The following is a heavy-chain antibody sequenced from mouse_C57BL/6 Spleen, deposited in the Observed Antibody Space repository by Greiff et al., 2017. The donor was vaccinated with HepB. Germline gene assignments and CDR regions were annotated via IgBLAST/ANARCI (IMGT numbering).Heavy chain of an antibody. D-gene: IGHD1-1*01. Sequence: EVKLQESGEGLVKPGGSLKLSCAASGFTFSSYAMSWVRQTPEKRLEWVAYISSGGDYIYYADTVKGRFTISRDNARNTLYLQMSSLKSEDTAMYYCTREGITTVVEADWFAYWGQGTLVTVSA. V-gene: IGHV5-9-1*02. CDR2: ISSGGDYI. CDR3: TREGITTVVEADWFAY. J-gene: IGHJ3*01. CDR1: GFTFSSYA.